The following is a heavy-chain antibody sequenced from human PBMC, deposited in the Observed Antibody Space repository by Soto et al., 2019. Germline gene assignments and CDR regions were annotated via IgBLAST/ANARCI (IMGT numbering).Heavy chain of an antibody. V-gene: IGHV1-69*12. Sequence: QVQLVQSGAEVKKPGSSVKVSCKASGGTFSSYAISWVRQAPGQGLEWLGGIIPIFGTANYAQKFQGRVTITADESSSSAYMELSSRRSEGTAVYYCASSVANYYYSGMDVWGQGTTVTVSS. J-gene: IGHJ6*02. CDR2: IIPIFGTA. D-gene: IGHD5-12*01. CDR1: GGTFSSYA. CDR3: ASSVANYYYSGMDV.